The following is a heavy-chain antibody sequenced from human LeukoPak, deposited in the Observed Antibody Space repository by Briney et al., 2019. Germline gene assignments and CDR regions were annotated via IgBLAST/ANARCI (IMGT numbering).Heavy chain of an antibody. CDR2: IIDTGST. J-gene: IGHJ4*02. CDR1: GGSISSYY. D-gene: IGHD3-3*01. CDR3: ARGLASGYPPIPFDY. Sequence: SETLSLTCTVSGGSISSYYWSWIRQPPGKGLEWIGEIIDTGSTKYNSSLKSRVTISVDTSKNQFSLSLDSVTAADTAVYYCARGLASGYPPIPFDYWGQGTLVTVSS. V-gene: IGHV4-34*12.